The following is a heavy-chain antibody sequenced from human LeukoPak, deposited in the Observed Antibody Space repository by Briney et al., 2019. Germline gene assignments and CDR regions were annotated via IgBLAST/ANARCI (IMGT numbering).Heavy chain of an antibody. CDR3: AKHGYCYSEDY. V-gene: IGHV3-23*01. D-gene: IGHD5-18*01. J-gene: IGHJ4*02. CDR1: GFTFSSYA. Sequence: GGSLRLSCVASGFTFSSYAMNWVRQAPGKGLEWVSGLSGSGVTTYYADSVKGRFTISRDNSKNTLFLQMTSLRVEDTAIYYCAKHGYCYSEDYWGQGTLVTVSS. CDR2: LSGSGVTT.